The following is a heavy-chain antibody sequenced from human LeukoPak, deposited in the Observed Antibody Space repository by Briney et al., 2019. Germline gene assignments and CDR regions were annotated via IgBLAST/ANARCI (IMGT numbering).Heavy chain of an antibody. CDR3: ARLDITFDLDY. Sequence: GGSLRPSRAASGFTVISNFMSWVRQAPGKGLEWVSLIHRGGDTYYAGSVEGRFTISRDKSKNTLYLQMNSLRAEDTAVYFCARLDITFDLDYWGQGTLVTVSS. J-gene: IGHJ4*02. CDR1: GFTVISNF. CDR2: IHRGGDT. V-gene: IGHV3-66*04.